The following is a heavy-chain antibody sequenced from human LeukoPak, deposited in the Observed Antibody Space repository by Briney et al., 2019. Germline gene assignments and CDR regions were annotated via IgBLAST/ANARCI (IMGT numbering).Heavy chain of an antibody. J-gene: IGHJ4*02. CDR2: INWNGGST. CDR1: GFTFADYG. V-gene: IGHV3-20*04. CDR3: ATTTDYSSSSGDY. Sequence: GGSLRLSCAASGFTFADYGMSWVRQAPGKGLEWVSGINWNGGSTGHADSVKGRFTISRDNAKNSLYLQMNSLRAEDTALYYCATTTDYSSSSGDYWGQGTLVTVSS. D-gene: IGHD6-6*01.